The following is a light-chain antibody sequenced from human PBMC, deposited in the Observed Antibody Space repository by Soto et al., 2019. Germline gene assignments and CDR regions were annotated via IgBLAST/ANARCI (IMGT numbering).Light chain of an antibody. J-gene: IGKJ4*02. CDR1: HGIVAT. Sequence: EIVMTQSPATLSLSPGEGATLSXRASHGIVATLPWYQQRAGXTPRXXXANXSIRATGGPARLSGSRSVAEFTLTISRLHSEYFAVYYCQHYVNGPRTFGGGTKVDIK. CDR2: NXS. CDR3: QHYVNGPRT. V-gene: IGKV3-15*01.